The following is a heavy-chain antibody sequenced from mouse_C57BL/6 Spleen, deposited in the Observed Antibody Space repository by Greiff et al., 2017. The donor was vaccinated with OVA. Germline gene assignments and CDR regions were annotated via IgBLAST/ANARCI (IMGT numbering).Heavy chain of an antibody. Sequence: VQLQQSGPELVKPGASVKIPCKASGYTFTDYDMDWVKQSHGKSLEWIGAINPKNGGTTYNQKFKGKATLTVDKSSSTAYMELRSLTSADTEVDYCARWTVTEGFDYWGQGTTLTVSS. CDR3: ARWTVTEGFDY. D-gene: IGHD2-13*01. CDR1: GYTFTDYD. CDR2: INPKNGGT. V-gene: IGHV1-18*01. J-gene: IGHJ2*01.